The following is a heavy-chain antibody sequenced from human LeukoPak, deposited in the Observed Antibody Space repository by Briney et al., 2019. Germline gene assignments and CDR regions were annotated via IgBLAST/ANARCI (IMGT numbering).Heavy chain of an antibody. D-gene: IGHD7-27*01. J-gene: IGHJ6*03. CDR3: AMKSLGLGYYYYYMDV. Sequence: ASVKVSCKVSGGTSSSYAISWVRQAPGQGLEWMGGIIPIFDTANYAQKFQGRVTITTDESTSTAYMELSSLRSEDTAVYYCAMKSLGLGYYYYYMDVWGKGTTVTVS. CDR2: IIPIFDTA. CDR1: GGTSSSYA. V-gene: IGHV1-69*05.